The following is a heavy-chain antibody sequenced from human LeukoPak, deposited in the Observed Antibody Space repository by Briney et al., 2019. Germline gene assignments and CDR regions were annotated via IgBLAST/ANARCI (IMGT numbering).Heavy chain of an antibody. CDR2: IYYSGST. CDR3: ARASIAARPYFDY. Sequence: PSETLSLTCTVSGGSISSYYWSWIRQPPGKGLEWIGYIYYSGSTNYNPSLKSRVTISVDTSKNQFSLKLSSVTAADTAVYYCARASIAARPYFDYWGQGTLVTVSS. J-gene: IGHJ4*02. D-gene: IGHD6-6*01. CDR1: GGSISSYY. V-gene: IGHV4-59*12.